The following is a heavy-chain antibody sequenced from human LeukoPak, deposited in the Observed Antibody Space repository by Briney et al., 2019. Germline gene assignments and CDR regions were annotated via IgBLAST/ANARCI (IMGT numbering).Heavy chain of an antibody. CDR2: INHSGST. D-gene: IGHD6-19*01. J-gene: IGHJ4*02. CDR3: ARGIGVAGVSFDY. V-gene: IGHV4-34*01. CDR1: GGSFSGYY. Sequence: PSETLSLTCAAYGGSFSGYYWSWIRQPPGKGLEWIGEINHSGSTNYNPSLKSRVTIPVDTSKNQFSLKLSSVTAADTAVYYCARGIGVAGVSFDYWGQGTLVTVSS.